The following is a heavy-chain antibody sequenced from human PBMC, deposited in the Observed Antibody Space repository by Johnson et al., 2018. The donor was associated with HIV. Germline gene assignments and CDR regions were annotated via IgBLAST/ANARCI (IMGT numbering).Heavy chain of an antibody. J-gene: IGHJ3*02. CDR3: ARAHLLFPQNAFAI. V-gene: IGHV3-7*01. CDR2: IKLDGSEK. CDR1: GFTFSSFW. Sequence: VQLVESGGGLVQPGGYLRLSCAASGFTFSSFWMTWVRQAPGKGLEWVANIKLDGSEKYYVDSVKGRFTISRDNVKNSVYLLMNSLRVEDKAVYYCARAHLLFPQNAFAIWGQGTMVTVSS.